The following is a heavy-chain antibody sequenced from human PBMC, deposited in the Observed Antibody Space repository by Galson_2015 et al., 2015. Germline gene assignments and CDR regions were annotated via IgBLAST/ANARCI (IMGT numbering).Heavy chain of an antibody. V-gene: IGHV4-4*02. CDR2: IYHSGST. J-gene: IGHJ4*02. CDR3: ASYKGMTTPYFDY. CDR1: GGSISSRNW. D-gene: IGHD4-17*01. Sequence: SETLSLTCAVSGGSISSRNWWSWVRQPPGKGLEWIGEIYHSGSTNYNPSLKSRVTISVDKSKNQFSLKLSSVTAADTAVYYCASYKGMTTPYFDYWGQGTLVTVSS.